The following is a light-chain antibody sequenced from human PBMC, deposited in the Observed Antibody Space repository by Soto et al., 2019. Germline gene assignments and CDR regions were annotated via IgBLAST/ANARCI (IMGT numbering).Light chain of an antibody. V-gene: IGKV1-39*01. J-gene: IGKJ4*01. CDR1: QSISSY. CDR3: QQSYSTPLT. Sequence: DIQITQSPSSLSASVGDRVTIICRASQSISSYLNWYQQKPGKAPKLLIYAASSLQSGVPSRFSGSGSGTDFTLTISSLQPEDFATYYCQQSYSTPLTFGGGTKVEFK. CDR2: AAS.